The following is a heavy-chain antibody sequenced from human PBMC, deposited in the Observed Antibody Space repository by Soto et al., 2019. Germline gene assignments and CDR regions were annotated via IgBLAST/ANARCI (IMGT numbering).Heavy chain of an antibody. CDR2: INAGNGKI. CDR1: GYTFTRYA. J-gene: IGHJ4*02. V-gene: IGHV1-3*05. D-gene: IGHD2-8*01. Sequence: QVQLVQSGAEEKKPGASVKVSCKASGYTFTRYALHWVRQAPGQRVEWMGWINAGNGKIKHSPKFQGRVPITRTTSACTAYMELSRLSPEDTVWDSGGRGRGLIMDYWGQGTLVTVPS. CDR3: GRGRGLIMDY.